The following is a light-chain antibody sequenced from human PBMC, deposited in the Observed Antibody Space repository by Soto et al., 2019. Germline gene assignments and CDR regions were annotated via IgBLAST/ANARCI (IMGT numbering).Light chain of an antibody. CDR2: AAS. Sequence: EIVVTQSPGILSVSPGDRATLSCRASQSVGRNLAWYQQKPGQAPTLLIYAASTRATGLPARFSGSGSGTDFTLTISSLQSEDFAVYYCQEYSKCPLFTFGPGTRVDIK. V-gene: IGKV3-15*01. J-gene: IGKJ3*01. CDR3: QEYSKCPLFT. CDR1: QSVGRN.